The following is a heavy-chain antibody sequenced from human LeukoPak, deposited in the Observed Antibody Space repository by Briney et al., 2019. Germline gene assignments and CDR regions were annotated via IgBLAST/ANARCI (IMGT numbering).Heavy chain of an antibody. Sequence: ASVMVSCKASGYTFTGYYMHWVRQAPGQGLEWMGWINPNSGGTNYAQKFQGRVTMTRDTSISTAYMELSRLRSDDTAVYYCARDRDTMVRGVIGWFDPWGQGTLVTVSS. CDR1: GYTFTGYY. CDR3: ARDRDTMVRGVIGWFDP. V-gene: IGHV1-2*02. CDR2: INPNSGGT. J-gene: IGHJ5*02. D-gene: IGHD3-10*01.